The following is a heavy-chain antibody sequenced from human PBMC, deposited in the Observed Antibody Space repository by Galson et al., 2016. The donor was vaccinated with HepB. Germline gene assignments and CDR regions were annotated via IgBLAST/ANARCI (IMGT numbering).Heavy chain of an antibody. D-gene: IGHD2-15*01. Sequence: SETLSLTCGVSGGSFNAYYWSWIRQSPGKGLEWIGEINHSGFSKYNPSLKSRVTISVDTSKTQFSLKLTSMTAADTAVYYCARVVVAATNWFDTWGQGSQVTVSS. CDR1: GGSFNAYY. J-gene: IGHJ5*02. CDR3: ARVVVAATNWFDT. V-gene: IGHV4-34*01. CDR2: INHSGFS.